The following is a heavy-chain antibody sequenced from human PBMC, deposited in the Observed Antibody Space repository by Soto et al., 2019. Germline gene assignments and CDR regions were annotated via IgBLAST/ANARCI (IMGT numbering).Heavy chain of an antibody. CDR1: GGSISSSNW. CDR2: IYHSGST. Sequence: QVQLQESGPGLVKPSGTLSLTCAVSGGSISSSNWWSWVRQXXXXGLEWIGEIYHSGSTNYNPSLKSRVTISVDKSKNQFSLKLSSVTAADTAVYYCARVSGSYYYGMDVWGQGTTVTVSS. D-gene: IGHD1-26*01. J-gene: IGHJ6*02. CDR3: ARVSGSYYYGMDV. V-gene: IGHV4-4*02.